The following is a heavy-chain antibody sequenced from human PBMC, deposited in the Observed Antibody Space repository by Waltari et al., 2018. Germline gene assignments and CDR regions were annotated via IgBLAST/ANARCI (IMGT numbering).Heavy chain of an antibody. J-gene: IGHJ4*02. CDR3: ARGVQLTEEWELQYYFDY. Sequence: QVQLVQSGAEVKKPRSSVKVSCRAPGGTFSSSAIICVRRAPGHWLEWMGGIIPIFGTANYAQKFQGRVTITADKSTSTAYMELSSLRSEDTAVYYCARGVQLTEEWELQYYFDYWGQGTLVTVSS. D-gene: IGHD1-26*01. V-gene: IGHV1-69*14. CDR2: IIPIFGTA. CDR1: GGTFSSSA.